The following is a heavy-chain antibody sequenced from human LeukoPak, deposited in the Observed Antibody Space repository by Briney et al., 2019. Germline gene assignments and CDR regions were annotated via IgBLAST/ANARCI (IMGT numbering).Heavy chain of an antibody. Sequence: GESLKISCKGSGYSFTSYWIGWVRQMPGKGLEWMGIIYPGDSDTRYSPSFQGQVTISADKSISTAYLQWSSLKASDTAMYYCARQGSGYSPTYYYYMDVWGKGTAVTISS. CDR1: GYSFTSYW. CDR2: IYPGDSDT. J-gene: IGHJ6*03. D-gene: IGHD5-18*01. V-gene: IGHV5-51*01. CDR3: ARQGSGYSPTYYYYMDV.